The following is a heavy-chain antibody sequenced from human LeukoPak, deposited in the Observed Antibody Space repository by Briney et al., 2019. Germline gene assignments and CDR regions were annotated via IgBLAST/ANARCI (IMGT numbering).Heavy chain of an antibody. J-gene: IGHJ4*02. Sequence: GGSLRLSCAASGFTFSNYGMHWVRQAPGKGLEWVAYIWYDGSNKYYTDSVEGRFTISRDNSENTLYLQMNSLRAEDTAVYYCAKEQAVADPFDYWGQGTLVTVSS. CDR2: IWYDGSNK. CDR1: GFTFSNYG. CDR3: AKEQAVADPFDY. D-gene: IGHD6-19*01. V-gene: IGHV3-30*02.